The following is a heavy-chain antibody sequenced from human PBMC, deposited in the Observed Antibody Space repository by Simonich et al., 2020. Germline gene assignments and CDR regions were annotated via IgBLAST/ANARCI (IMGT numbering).Heavy chain of an antibody. J-gene: IGHJ3*02. Sequence: QVQLVESGGGVVQPGRSLRLSCAASGFTFSSYAMHWVRQAQGKGIEWGAGISKNGSNKYYADSVKGRFTISRDNSKNTLYLQMNSLRAEDTAVYYCAREDLTGDAFDIWGQGTMVTVSS. D-gene: IGHD7-27*01. CDR1: GFTFSSYA. V-gene: IGHV3-30*07. CDR2: ISKNGSNK. CDR3: AREDLTGDAFDI.